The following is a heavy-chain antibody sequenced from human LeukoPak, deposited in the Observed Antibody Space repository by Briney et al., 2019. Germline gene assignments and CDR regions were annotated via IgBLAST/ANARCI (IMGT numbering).Heavy chain of an antibody. V-gene: IGHV3-23*01. CDR2: ISVSGNT. Sequence: GGSLRLSCAASGFTFDDYGMSWVRQGPGKGLEWVSAISVSGNTYHADSVKGRFTISRDSSKNTLYLQMNSLRAEDTAVYYCAKLASLGGRGDYWGQGTLVTVSS. CDR1: GFTFDDYG. D-gene: IGHD3-16*01. J-gene: IGHJ4*02. CDR3: AKLASLGGRGDY.